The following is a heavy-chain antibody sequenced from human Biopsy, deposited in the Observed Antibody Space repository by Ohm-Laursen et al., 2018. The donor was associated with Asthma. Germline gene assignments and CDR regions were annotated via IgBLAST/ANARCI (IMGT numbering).Heavy chain of an antibody. CDR2: INSVFGTT. V-gene: IGHV1-69*13. Sequence: ASVKVSCKSLGGTFNTYVIGWVRQAPGQGLEWMGGINSVFGTTTYPQKFQDRVTIIADDSTSTVYMELSSLRSEDTAVYYCARKAGSCVSRTCYSLDFWGQGTLVTVSS. J-gene: IGHJ4*02. CDR3: ARKAGSCVSRTCYSLDF. D-gene: IGHD2-15*01. CDR1: GGTFNTYV.